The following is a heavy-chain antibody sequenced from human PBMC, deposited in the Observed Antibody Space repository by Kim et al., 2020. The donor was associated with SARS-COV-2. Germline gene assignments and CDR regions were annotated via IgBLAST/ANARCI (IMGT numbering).Heavy chain of an antibody. J-gene: IGHJ4*02. CDR3: ASTGLAATPYFDY. D-gene: IGHD2-15*01. Sequence: YADSVKGRFTISRDNSKNTLYLQRNSLRAEDTAVYYCASTGLAATPYFDYWGQGTLVTVSS. V-gene: IGHV3-23*01.